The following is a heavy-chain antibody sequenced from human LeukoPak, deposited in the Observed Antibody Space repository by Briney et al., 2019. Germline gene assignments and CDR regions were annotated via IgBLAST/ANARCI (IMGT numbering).Heavy chain of an antibody. V-gene: IGHV1-46*01. CDR1: GYTFTNYY. D-gene: IGHD5-18*01. J-gene: IGHJ5*01. CDR2: INPSGGST. CDR3: ARSRIQLCIDF. Sequence: ASVKVSCKASGYTFTNYYMHWVRQAPGQGLEWLGIINPSGGSTTYAQKFQGRVTMTRDTSTSTVYMELRSLRSEDTAVYYCARSRIQLCIDFWGQGTLVTVSS.